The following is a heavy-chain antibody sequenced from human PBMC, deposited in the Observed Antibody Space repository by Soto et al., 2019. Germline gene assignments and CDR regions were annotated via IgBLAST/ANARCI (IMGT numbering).Heavy chain of an antibody. CDR2: IYSGGST. D-gene: IGHD4-17*01. V-gene: IGHV3-53*01. Sequence: GGSLRLSCAASGFTVSSNYMSWVRQAPGKGLEWVSVIYSGGSTYYADSVKGRFTISRDDSKNTLYLQMNSLRAEDTAVYYCARVDYGGNSDAFDIWGQGTMVTVSS. CDR3: ARVDYGGNSDAFDI. J-gene: IGHJ3*02. CDR1: GFTVSSNY.